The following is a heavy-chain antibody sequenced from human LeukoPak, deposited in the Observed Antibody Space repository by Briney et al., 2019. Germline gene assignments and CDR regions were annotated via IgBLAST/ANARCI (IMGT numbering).Heavy chain of an antibody. Sequence: PGGSLRLSCAASGFTFSTYDMHWVRQAPGKGLEWVAFIRYDASNKFYADSVKGRFTISRDNSKNTLYLQMNGLRAEDTAVYYCAKDFGPIVVVPAAIPDYWGQGTLVTVSS. CDR2: IRYDASNK. V-gene: IGHV3-30*02. D-gene: IGHD2-2*02. J-gene: IGHJ4*02. CDR1: GFTFSTYD. CDR3: AKDFGPIVVVPAAIPDY.